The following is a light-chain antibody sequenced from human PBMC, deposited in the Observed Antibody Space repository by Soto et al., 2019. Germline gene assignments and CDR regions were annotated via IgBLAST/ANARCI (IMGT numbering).Light chain of an antibody. CDR1: ETIARY. Sequence: DIQLTQSPSSLSASVGDRVTITCRASETIARYLNWYQQKPGKAPNLLIYAASTLKSGFPSRFSGTGSGTDFTLTISRLQPEGFASYYCQQTYNPPRTFGQGTKVDIK. CDR3: QQTYNPPRT. V-gene: IGKV1-39*01. J-gene: IGKJ1*01. CDR2: AAS.